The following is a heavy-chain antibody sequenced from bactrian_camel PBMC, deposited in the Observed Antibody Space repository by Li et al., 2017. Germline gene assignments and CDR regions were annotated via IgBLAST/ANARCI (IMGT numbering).Heavy chain of an antibody. J-gene: IGHJ6*01. CDR1: KWSYGTYC. CDR2: IDDYGTT. V-gene: IGHV3S53*01. D-gene: IGHD6*01. CDR3: VRPGVYGGTFGY. Sequence: HVQLVESGGGLAQPGGSLKLSCVASKWSYGTYCMGWFRQAPGKEREEIATIDDYGTTTYADAVKGRFTISKDNAKNTLYLQMNSLKPEDTAVYYCVRPGVYGGTFGYWGQGTQVTVS.